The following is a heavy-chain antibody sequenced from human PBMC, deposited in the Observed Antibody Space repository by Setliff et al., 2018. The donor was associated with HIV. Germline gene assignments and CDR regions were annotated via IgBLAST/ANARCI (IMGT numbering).Heavy chain of an antibody. J-gene: IGHJ6*03. CDR3: ARGDTTPIYPNYMDV. CDR2: ISSSGSTI. D-gene: IGHD2-21*02. Sequence: GGSLRLSCAASGFTFSDYYMSWIRQAPGKGLEWVSYISSSGSTIYYADSVKGRFTISRDNAKNSLYLQMNRLTVEDTAVYYCARGDTTPIYPNYMDVWGKGTTVTVSS. CDR1: GFTFSDYY. V-gene: IGHV3-11*04.